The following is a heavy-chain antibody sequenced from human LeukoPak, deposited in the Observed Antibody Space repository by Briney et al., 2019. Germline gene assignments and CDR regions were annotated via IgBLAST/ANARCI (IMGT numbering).Heavy chain of an antibody. V-gene: IGHV3-23*01. CDR1: GFTFSSYA. J-gene: IGHJ4*02. CDR2: ISGSGGAT. CDR3: AKDDRGNEAPFDY. Sequence: GSLRLSCAASGFTFSSYAMGWVRQAPGKGLEWVSGISGSGGATYYADSVKGRFTISRDNSKNTLHLQMNSLRAEDTAVYYCAKDDRGNEAPFDYWGQGTLVTVSS.